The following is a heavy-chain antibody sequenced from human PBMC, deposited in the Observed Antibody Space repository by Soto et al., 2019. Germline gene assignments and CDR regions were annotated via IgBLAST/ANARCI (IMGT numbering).Heavy chain of an antibody. D-gene: IGHD3-3*01. CDR1: GYTFTSYA. CDR2: LSAYNGNT. J-gene: IGHJ4*02. CDR3: ATGVGAVPY. V-gene: IGHV1-18*01. Sequence: QFHLVQSGAEVKEPGATVKVSCKASGYTFTSYAITWVRQAPGQGLEWMGWLSAYNGNTNYAQNLQGRVTVTTDTSTDTADMELRSLRADDPAVYYCATGVGAVPYWGQGTLVTGSS.